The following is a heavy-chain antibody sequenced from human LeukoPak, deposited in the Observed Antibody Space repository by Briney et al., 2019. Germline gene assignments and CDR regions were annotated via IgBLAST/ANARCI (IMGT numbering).Heavy chain of an antibody. CDR3: ARRGESTNYGDYRFDS. CDR1: GFTFSSYA. D-gene: IGHD4-17*01. CDR2: ISSTGSYT. Sequence: GGSLRLSCTVSGFTFSSYAMSWVRQAPGKGLEWVSAISSTGSYTYHADSVKGRFTISRDNPKNTLYLQMNSLRVEDTAVYYCARRGESTNYGDYRFDSWGQGTLVTVSS. V-gene: IGHV3-23*01. J-gene: IGHJ4*02.